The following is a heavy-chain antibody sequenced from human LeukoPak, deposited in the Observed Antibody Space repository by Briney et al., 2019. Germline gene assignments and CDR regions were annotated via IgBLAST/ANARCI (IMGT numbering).Heavy chain of an antibody. CDR3: AREVGGWLNA. V-gene: IGHV4-39*07. Sequence: SETLSLTCTVSGGSISSSNYYWSWIRQPPGKELEWIASINYGGTTYYNPSLKSRVTISVDTSKNQFSLRLSSVTAADTAVYYCAREVGGWLNAWGQGTLVTVSS. CDR1: GGSISSSNYY. J-gene: IGHJ4*02. D-gene: IGHD3-22*01. CDR2: INYGGTT.